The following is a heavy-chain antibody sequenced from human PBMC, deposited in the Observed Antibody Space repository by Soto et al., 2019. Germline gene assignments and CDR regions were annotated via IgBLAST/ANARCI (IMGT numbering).Heavy chain of an antibody. CDR2: IVVGSGNT. Sequence: SVKVSCKASGFTFTSSAMQWVRQARGQRLEWIGWIVVGSGNTNYAQKFQERVTITRDMSTSTAYMELSSLRSEDTAVYYCAAATLGYCSSTSCYMGRVYYYYGMDVWG. V-gene: IGHV1-58*02. CDR1: GFTFTSSA. D-gene: IGHD2-2*02. J-gene: IGHJ6*02. CDR3: AAATLGYCSSTSCYMGRVYYYYGMDV.